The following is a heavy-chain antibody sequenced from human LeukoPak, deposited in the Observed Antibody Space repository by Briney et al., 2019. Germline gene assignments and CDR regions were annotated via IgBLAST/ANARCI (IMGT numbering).Heavy chain of an antibody. CDR2: ITSSGRAI. J-gene: IGHJ4*02. V-gene: IGHV3-48*03. CDR3: ARDHSSSSYYFDY. D-gene: IGHD6-13*01. CDR1: GFTFSSYE. Sequence: PGGSLRLSCAASGFTFSSYEMSWVRQAPGKGLEWVSYITSSGRAISYADSVKGRFTISRDNAKNPLYLQMNSLRAEDTAVYYCARDHSSSSYYFDYWGQGTLVTVSS.